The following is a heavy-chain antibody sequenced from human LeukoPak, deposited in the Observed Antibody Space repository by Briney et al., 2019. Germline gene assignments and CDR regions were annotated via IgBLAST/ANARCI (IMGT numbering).Heavy chain of an antibody. CDR2: ISAYNGNT. CDR1: GYTFTSYG. D-gene: IGHD3-3*01. V-gene: IGHV1-18*01. J-gene: IGHJ3*02. Sequence: GASVKVSCKASGYTFTSYGISWVRQAPGQGLEWMGWISAYNGNTNYAQKLQGRVTMTTDTSTSKAYMELRSLRSDDTAVYYCARVGYDFWSGSLFDAFDIWGQGTMVTVSS. CDR3: ARVGYDFWSGSLFDAFDI.